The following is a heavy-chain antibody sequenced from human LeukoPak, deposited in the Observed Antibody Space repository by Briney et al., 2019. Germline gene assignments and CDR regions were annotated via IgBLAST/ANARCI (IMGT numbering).Heavy chain of an antibody. CDR1: GFTVSSNY. Sequence: GGSLRLSCAASGFTVSSNYMSWVRQAPGKGLEWVSVIYGGGSTYYADSVQGRFTISRDKSKNTLYLQMNSLRAEDTAVYYCARDYSGSYYGTSDAFDIWGQGTMVTVSS. CDR2: IYGGGST. D-gene: IGHD1-26*01. V-gene: IGHV3-66*01. CDR3: ARDYSGSYYGTSDAFDI. J-gene: IGHJ3*02.